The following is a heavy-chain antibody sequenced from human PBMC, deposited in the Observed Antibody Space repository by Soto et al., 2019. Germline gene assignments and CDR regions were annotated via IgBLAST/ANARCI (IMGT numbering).Heavy chain of an antibody. J-gene: IGHJ5*02. V-gene: IGHV4-39*01. CDR3: ARHTRNQFDP. CDR2: IYYTGST. CDR1: GGSVSSGSYY. Sequence: SETLSLTCTVSGGSVSSGSYYWSWIRQHPGRGLEWIGYIYYTGSTYYSPSLKSRVTISGDTSKSQFSLKLSSVTAADTAVYYCARHTRNQFDPWGQGTLVTVSS.